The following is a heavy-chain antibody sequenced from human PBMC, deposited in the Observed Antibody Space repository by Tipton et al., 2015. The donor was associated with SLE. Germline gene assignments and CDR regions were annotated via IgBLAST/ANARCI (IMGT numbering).Heavy chain of an antibody. V-gene: IGHV4-4*02. Sequence: TLSLTCTVSGGSIISSSWWSWVRQPPGKGLEWIGDIYHSESPNYNPSLKSRVTISADTSKNQLSLRLSSVTAADSAVYYCARHPALSGAYFNYWGRGTLVTVSS. CDR1: GGSIISSSW. D-gene: IGHD3-10*01. CDR2: IYHSESP. CDR3: ARHPALSGAYFNY. J-gene: IGHJ4*02.